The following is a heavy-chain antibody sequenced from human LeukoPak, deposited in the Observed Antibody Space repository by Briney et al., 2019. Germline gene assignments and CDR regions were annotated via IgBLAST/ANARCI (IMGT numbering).Heavy chain of an antibody. CDR2: INPNSGGT. V-gene: IGHV1-2*02. CDR3: ARVRSWGGYVRGFDY. CDR1: GYTFTGYY. D-gene: IGHD5-12*01. J-gene: IGHJ4*02. Sequence: ASVKASCKASGYTFTGYYMHWVRQAPGQGLEWMGWINPNSGGTNYAQKFQGRVTMTRDTSISTAYMELSRLRSDDTAVYYCARVRSWGGYVRGFDYWGQGTLVTVSS.